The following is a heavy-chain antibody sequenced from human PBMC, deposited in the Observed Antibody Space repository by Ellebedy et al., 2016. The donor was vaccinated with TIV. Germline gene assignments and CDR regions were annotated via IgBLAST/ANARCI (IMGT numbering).Heavy chain of an antibody. J-gene: IGHJ4*02. D-gene: IGHD2/OR15-2a*01. CDR2: INHSGST. CDR3: ARHAKLFLCFFDY. Sequence: MPSETLSLTCAVYGGSFSGYYWSWIRQPPGKGLEWIGEINHSGSTNYNPSLKSRVTISVDTSKNQFSLKPSSVTAADTAVYYCARHAKLFLCFFDYWGQGTLVTVSS. V-gene: IGHV4-34*01. CDR1: GGSFSGYY.